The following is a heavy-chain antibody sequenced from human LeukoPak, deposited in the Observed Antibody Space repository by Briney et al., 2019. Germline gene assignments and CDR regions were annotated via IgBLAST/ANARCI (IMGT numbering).Heavy chain of an antibody. CDR2: INPSGGST. Sequence: GASVTVSCKASGYTFTSYYLHWVRQAPGQGLEWMGLINPSGGSTSYAQKFQGRVTMTRDTSTSTVYMELSSLRSEDTAVYYCARTLTLPNWFDPWGQGTLVTVSS. V-gene: IGHV1-46*01. CDR1: GYTFTSYY. D-gene: IGHD2-21*02. CDR3: ARTLTLPNWFDP. J-gene: IGHJ5*02.